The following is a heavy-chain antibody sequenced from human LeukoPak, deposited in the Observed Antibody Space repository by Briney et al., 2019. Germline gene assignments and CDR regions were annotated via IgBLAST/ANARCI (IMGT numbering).Heavy chain of an antibody. Sequence: GGSLRLSCAASGFTFSNYWMSWVRQAPGKGLEWVANIQQNGSERKYVDSVKGRFTISRDNAKNSLYLQMNSLRAEDTAVYYCAKISGWDFDYWGQGTLVTVSS. CDR3: AKISGWDFDY. V-gene: IGHV3-7*03. J-gene: IGHJ4*02. D-gene: IGHD6-19*01. CDR2: IQQNGSER. CDR1: GFTFSNYW.